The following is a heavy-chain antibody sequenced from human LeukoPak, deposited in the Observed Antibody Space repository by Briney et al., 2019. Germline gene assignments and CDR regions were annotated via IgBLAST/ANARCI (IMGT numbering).Heavy chain of an antibody. CDR3: AKDDGWLHYYH. CDR2: ISPGGEIP. V-gene: IGHV3-23*01. Sequence: GGSLRLSCAASGFTFSSYGMNWVRQAPGKGLEWVSGISPGGEIPYYADSVKGRFTISRDNSKDTVSLQMHSLRAEDTATYYCAKDDGWLHYYHWGQGTLVTVSS. D-gene: IGHD3-10*01. CDR1: GFTFSSYG. J-gene: IGHJ4*02.